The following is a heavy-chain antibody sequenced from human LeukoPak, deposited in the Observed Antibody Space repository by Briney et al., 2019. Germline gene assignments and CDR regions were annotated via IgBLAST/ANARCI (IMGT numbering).Heavy chain of an antibody. CDR1: GYTFTGYY. CDR3: ARDLRGVDTAMVGIDY. D-gene: IGHD5-18*01. Sequence: GASVKVSCKASGYTFTGYYMHWVRQAPGQGLEWMGWINPNSGGTNYAQKFQGSVTMTRDTSISTAYMELSRLRSEDTAVYYCARDLRGVDTAMVGIDYWGQGTLVTVSS. V-gene: IGHV1-2*02. CDR2: INPNSGGT. J-gene: IGHJ4*02.